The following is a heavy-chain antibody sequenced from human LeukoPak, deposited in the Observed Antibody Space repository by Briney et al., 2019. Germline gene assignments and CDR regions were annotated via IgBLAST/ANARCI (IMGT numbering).Heavy chain of an antibody. D-gene: IGHD3-3*01. Sequence: GGSLRLSCAASGFTFSRDVMNWVRQAPGKGLEWVSAISGSGDSTYYADSVKGRFTISRDNSKNMLYLQMNSLRVEDTAVYYCAKDEAYYDFWSSGRYYYYMDVWGEGTTVTVS. J-gene: IGHJ6*03. CDR2: ISGSGDST. V-gene: IGHV3-23*01. CDR3: AKDEAYYDFWSSGRYYYYMDV. CDR1: GFTFSRDV.